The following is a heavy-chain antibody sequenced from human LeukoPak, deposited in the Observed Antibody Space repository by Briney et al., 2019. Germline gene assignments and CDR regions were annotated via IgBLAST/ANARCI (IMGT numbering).Heavy chain of an antibody. J-gene: IGHJ6*02. V-gene: IGHV4-31*11. D-gene: IGHD4-11*01. Sequence: SETLSLTCAVYGGSFSSGGYYWSWIRQHPGKGLERIGYIYYSGSTYHNPSLKSRVTISVDTSKNQFSLKLSSVAAADTAVYYCARGYGNPRHYYYYYGMDVWGQGTTVTVSS. CDR2: IYYSGST. CDR1: GGSFSSGGYY. CDR3: ARGYGNPRHYYYYYGMDV.